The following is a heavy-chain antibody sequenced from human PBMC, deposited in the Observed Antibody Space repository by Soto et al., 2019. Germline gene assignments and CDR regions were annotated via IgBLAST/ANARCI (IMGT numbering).Heavy chain of an antibody. V-gene: IGHV1-2*04. Sequence: ASVKVSCKASGYTFTGYYMHWVRQAPGQGLEWMGWINPNSGGTNYAQKFQGWVTMTRDTSISTAYMELSRLRSDDTAVYYCARVGTTVVTPHDAFDIWGQGTMVTVSS. CDR3: ARVGTTVVTPHDAFDI. D-gene: IGHD4-17*01. CDR2: INPNSGGT. CDR1: GYTFTGYY. J-gene: IGHJ3*02.